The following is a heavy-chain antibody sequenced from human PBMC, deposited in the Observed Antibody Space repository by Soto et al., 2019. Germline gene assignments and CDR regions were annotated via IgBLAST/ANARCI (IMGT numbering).Heavy chain of an antibody. CDR1: GGSMISYY. CDR3: GRGLGKKVVGGRYYSYARDV. Sequence: SETLSLTCTVSGGSMISYYWSWIRQPPGRGLEWIGFIYYAGSTKYNPSLNSRVPISVDTSKNQFSLTVSSVTAADTAVYYFGRGLGKKVVGGRYYSYARDVGGRGTRVTVS. V-gene: IGHV4-59*01. CDR2: IYYAGST. J-gene: IGHJ6*02. D-gene: IGHD2-2*01.